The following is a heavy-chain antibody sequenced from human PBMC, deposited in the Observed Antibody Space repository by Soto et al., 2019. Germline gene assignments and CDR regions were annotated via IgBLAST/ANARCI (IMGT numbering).Heavy chain of an antibody. CDR2: IYYSGST. V-gene: IGHV4-39*01. Sequence: QLQLQESGPGLVKPSETLSLTCTVSGGSISSSSYYWGWIRQPPGKGLEWIGSIYYSGSTYYNPSLKSRVTISVDTSKNQFSLKLSSVTAADTAVYYCARRGSKGGQWLVREGFDYWGQGTLVTVSS. D-gene: IGHD6-19*01. J-gene: IGHJ4*02. CDR1: GGSISSSSYY. CDR3: ARRGSKGGQWLVREGFDY.